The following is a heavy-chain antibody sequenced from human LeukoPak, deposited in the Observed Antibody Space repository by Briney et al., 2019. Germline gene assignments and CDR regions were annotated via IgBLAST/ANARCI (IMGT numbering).Heavy chain of an antibody. J-gene: IGHJ4*02. D-gene: IGHD3-3*01. CDR2: IYHSGST. CDR1: GYSISSGYY. Sequence: PSETLSLTCAVSGYSISSGYYWGWIRQPPGKGLEWIGSIYHSGSTYYNPSLTSRVTISVDTSKNQFSLKLSSVTAADTAVYYCARHPRRYYDFDYWGQGTLVTVSS. V-gene: IGHV4-38-2*01. CDR3: ARHPRRYYDFDY.